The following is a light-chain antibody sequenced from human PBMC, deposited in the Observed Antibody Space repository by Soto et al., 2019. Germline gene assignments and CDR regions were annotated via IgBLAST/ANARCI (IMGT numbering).Light chain of an antibody. CDR2: RNN. J-gene: IGLJ3*02. Sequence: QSVLTQPPSASGTLGQRVTISCSGSSSNIGSNYVYWYQQLPGTAPKLLIYRNNQRPSGVPDRFSGSKSGTSASLAISGLRSEDEADYYCAAWDDSLSAPWVFGGGTKLTVL. V-gene: IGLV1-47*01. CDR3: AAWDDSLSAPWV. CDR1: SSNIGSNY.